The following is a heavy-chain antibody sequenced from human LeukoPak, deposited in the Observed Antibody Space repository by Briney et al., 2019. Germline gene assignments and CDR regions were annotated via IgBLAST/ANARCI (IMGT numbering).Heavy chain of an antibody. V-gene: IGHV3-7*01. CDR3: ARDSHDVLTGYDSNAFDI. CDR2: IKQDGSEK. J-gene: IGHJ3*02. Sequence: GGSLRLSCAASGFTFSSYWMSWVRQAPGKGLEWVANIKQDGSEKYYVDSVKGRFTISRDNAKNSLYLQMNSLRAEDTAVYYCARDSHDVLTGYDSNAFDIWGQGTMVTVSS. D-gene: IGHD3-9*01. CDR1: GFTFSSYW.